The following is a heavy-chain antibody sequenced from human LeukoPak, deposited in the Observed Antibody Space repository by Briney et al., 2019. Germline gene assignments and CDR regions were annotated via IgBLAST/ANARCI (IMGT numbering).Heavy chain of an antibody. CDR3: AREYSSPSGNVFDS. Sequence: GGSLRLSCAASGFTFSSYEMNWVRQAPGKGLEWVSYISSSGSTIYYADSVKGRFTISRDNAKNSLYLQMNSLRAEDTAVYYCAREYSSPSGNVFDSWGQGALVTVSS. CDR1: GFTFSSYE. D-gene: IGHD6-6*01. J-gene: IGHJ4*02. CDR2: ISSSGSTI. V-gene: IGHV3-48*03.